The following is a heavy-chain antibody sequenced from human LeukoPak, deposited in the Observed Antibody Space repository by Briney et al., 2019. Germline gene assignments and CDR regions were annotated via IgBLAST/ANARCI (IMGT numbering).Heavy chain of an antibody. V-gene: IGHV1-2*06. CDR1: GYTFTDYY. CDR3: ARDFERPDY. CDR2: INPNSGGT. Sequence: ASVKVSCKASGYTFTDYYIHWVRQAPGQGLEWMGRINPNSGGTNYAQKFQGRVTMTRDTSISTAYMELRRLRSDDTAVYYCARDFERPDYWGQGTLVTVSS. J-gene: IGHJ4*02.